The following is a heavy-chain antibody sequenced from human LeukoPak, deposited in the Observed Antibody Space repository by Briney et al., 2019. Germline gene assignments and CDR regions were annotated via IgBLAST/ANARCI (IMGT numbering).Heavy chain of an antibody. J-gene: IGHJ4*02. Sequence: GGSLRLSCAASGFTVSSNYMSWVRQAPGKGLEWVSVIHGSGTTYYVDSVKGRFTISRDNSKNTLYLQMNSLRAEDTAVYYCGRGGGFIAAHGYFDYWGQGTLVTVSS. CDR3: GRGGGFIAAHGYFDY. D-gene: IGHD6-6*01. V-gene: IGHV3-53*01. CDR1: GFTVSSNY. CDR2: IHGSGTT.